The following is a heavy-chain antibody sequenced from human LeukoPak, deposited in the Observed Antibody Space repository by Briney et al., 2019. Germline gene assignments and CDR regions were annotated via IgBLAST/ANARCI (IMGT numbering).Heavy chain of an antibody. CDR1: GFTFSSYW. J-gene: IGHJ4*02. CDR2: IKQDGSEK. CDR3: ARAEVVEWLPFDY. D-gene: IGHD3-3*01. V-gene: IGHV3-7*01. Sequence: PGGSLRLSCAASGFTFSSYWMSWVRQAPGKGLEWVANIKQDGSEKYYVDSVKGRFTISRDNAKNSLYLQMNSLRAEDTAVYYCARAEVVEWLPFDYWGQGTLVTVSS.